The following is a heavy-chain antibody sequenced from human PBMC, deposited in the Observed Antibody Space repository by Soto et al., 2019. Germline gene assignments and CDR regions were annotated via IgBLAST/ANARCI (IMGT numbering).Heavy chain of an antibody. V-gene: IGHV3-74*01. J-gene: IGHJ4*02. CDR1: GFAFSSEW. CDR3: TSDTFGARDS. D-gene: IGHD2-15*01. Sequence: GGSLRLSCAASGFAFSSEWMHWVRQAPGKGLVWVSRIDPYDTGITYADSVKGRFTISRDNAKSTLYLQMNSLRAEDTAVYYCTSDTFGARDSWGQGTLVTVSS. CDR2: IDPYDTGI.